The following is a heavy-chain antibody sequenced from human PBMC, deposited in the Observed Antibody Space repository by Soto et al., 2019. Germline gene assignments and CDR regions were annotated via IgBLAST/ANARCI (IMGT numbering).Heavy chain of an antibody. V-gene: IGHV5-10-1*01. Sequence: PGESLKISCQGSGFSVTSYWITWVRQVPGKGLEWMGRTDPVGSSTIYSPSFHGHVTISNDKSFTTVYLQWDSLKASDTATYYCARQGKIVPTAIDIFSMDVWGQGTTVTVSS. CDR3: ARQGKIVPTAIDIFSMDV. D-gene: IGHD2-8*01. J-gene: IGHJ6*02. CDR1: GFSVTSYW. CDR2: TDPVGSST.